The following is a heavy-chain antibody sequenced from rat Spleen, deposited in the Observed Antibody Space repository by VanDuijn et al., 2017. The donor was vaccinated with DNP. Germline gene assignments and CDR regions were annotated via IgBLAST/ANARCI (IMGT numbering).Heavy chain of an antibody. CDR3: ATQGQLGITWFAY. V-gene: IGHV5S13*01. Sequence: EVHLVESGGGLVQPGRSLKLSCVASGFTFSKYGMAWVRQAPTKGLEWVASISTSGEYSHYRDSVKGRFTISRDNAKDTQNLQMDSLRPEDTATYYCATQGQLGITWFAYWGQGTLVTVSS. CDR2: ISTSGEYS. J-gene: IGHJ3*01. D-gene: IGHD1-10*01. CDR1: GFTFSKYG.